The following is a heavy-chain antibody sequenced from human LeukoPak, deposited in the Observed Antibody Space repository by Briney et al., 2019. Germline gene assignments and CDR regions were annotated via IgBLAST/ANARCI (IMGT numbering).Heavy chain of an antibody. CDR3: ARGTTAMDYYYYYGMDV. CDR1: GGTFSTYA. Sequence: GASVKVSCKASGGTFSTYAISWVRQAPGQGLEWMGGIIPIFGTANYAQKFQGRVTITADESTSTAYMELSSLRSEDTAVYYCARGTTAMDYYYYYGMDVWGQGTTVTVSS. D-gene: IGHD5-18*01. J-gene: IGHJ6*02. V-gene: IGHV1-69*13. CDR2: IIPIFGTA.